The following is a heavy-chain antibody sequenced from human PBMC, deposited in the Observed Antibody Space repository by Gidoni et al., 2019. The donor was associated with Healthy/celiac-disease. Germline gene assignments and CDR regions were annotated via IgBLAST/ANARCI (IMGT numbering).Heavy chain of an antibody. CDR2: IYYSGST. CDR1: GGSISSSRYY. V-gene: IGHV4-39*01. D-gene: IGHD2-2*01. J-gene: IGHJ1*01. CDR3: ARRPRSTEQYFQH. Sequence: QLQLQESGPGLVKPSETLSLTCTVSGGSISSSRYYWGWIRQPPGKGLEWIGSIYYSGSTYYNPSLKSRVTISVDTSKNQFSLKLSSVTAADTAVYYCARRPRSTEQYFQHWGQGTLVTVSS.